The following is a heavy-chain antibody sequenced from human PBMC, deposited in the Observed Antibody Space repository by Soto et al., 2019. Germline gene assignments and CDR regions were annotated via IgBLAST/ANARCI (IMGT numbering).Heavy chain of an antibody. V-gene: IGHV1-46*01. D-gene: IGHD2-2*01. J-gene: IGHJ4*02. CDR3: RSRLVVPAAVDY. Sequence: ASVKVSCKASGYTFTSYYMHWVRQAPGQGLEWMGIINPSGGSTSYAQKFQGRVTMTRDTSTSTVYMELSSLRAEDTAVYYCRSRLVVPAAVDYWGQGTLVTVSS. CDR2: INPSGGST. CDR1: GYTFTSYY.